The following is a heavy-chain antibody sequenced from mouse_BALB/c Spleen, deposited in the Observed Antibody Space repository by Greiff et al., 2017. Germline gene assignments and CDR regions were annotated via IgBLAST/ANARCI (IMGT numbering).Heavy chain of an antibody. J-gene: IGHJ3*01. V-gene: IGHV1S81*02. CDR1: GYTFTSYW. CDR3: ARRGIYYGSSYEGFAY. CDR2: INPSNGRT. D-gene: IGHD1-1*01. Sequence: VQLQQPGAELVKPGASVKLSCKASGYTFTSYWMHWVKQRPGQGLEWIGEINPSNGRTNYNEKFKSKATLTVDKSSSTAYMQLSSLTSEDSAVYYCARRGIYYGSSYEGFAYWGQGTLVTVSA.